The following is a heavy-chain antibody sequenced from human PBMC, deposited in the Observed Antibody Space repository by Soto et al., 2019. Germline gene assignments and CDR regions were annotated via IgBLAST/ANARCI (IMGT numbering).Heavy chain of an antibody. Sequence: EVQLVEAGGGLIQPGGSLKLSCAASGLTVSNNYMSWVLQAPGKGLEWVSVIYNDGKTYYADSVKGRFTISRDTSKNTLHLQMDSLRDEDTAVYYCVRPLPSGQNYGMDVWGQGTTVTVSS. CDR1: GLTVSNNY. CDR2: IYNDGKT. J-gene: IGHJ6*02. D-gene: IGHD3-10*01. V-gene: IGHV3-53*01. CDR3: VRPLPSGQNYGMDV.